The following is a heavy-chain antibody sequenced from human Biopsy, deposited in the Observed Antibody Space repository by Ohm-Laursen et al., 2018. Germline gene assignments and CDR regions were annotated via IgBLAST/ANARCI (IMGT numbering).Heavy chain of an antibody. CDR3: TRGGYYYDSLAYYYWFDP. CDR2: INAKTGDT. J-gene: IGHJ5*02. D-gene: IGHD3-22*01. V-gene: IGHV1-2*02. Sequence: GATVKISCKASGYTFTGYHVHWVRQAPGQGLEWIGWINAKTGDTNYAQKFQGRVTMTRDTSISTAYVDLSSLRSDDTAVYYCTRGGYYYDSLAYYYWFDPWGQGTQVTVSS. CDR1: GYTFTGYH.